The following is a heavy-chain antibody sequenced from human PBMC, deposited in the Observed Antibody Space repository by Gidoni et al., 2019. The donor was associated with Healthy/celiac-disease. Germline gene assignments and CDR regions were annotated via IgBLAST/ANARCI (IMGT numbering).Heavy chain of an antibody. D-gene: IGHD1-26*01. CDR1: GGTFSSYA. Sequence: QVQLVQSAAEVKTPGSSVKVSCKASGGTFSSYAISWVRQAPGQGLEWMGGIIPIFGTANYAQKFQGRVTITADESTSTAYMELSSLRSEDTAVYYCAIGNSGSYRTPNELGCPRYWGQGTLVTVSS. J-gene: IGHJ4*02. CDR3: AIGNSGSYRTPNELGCPRY. CDR2: IIPIFGTA. V-gene: IGHV1-69*01.